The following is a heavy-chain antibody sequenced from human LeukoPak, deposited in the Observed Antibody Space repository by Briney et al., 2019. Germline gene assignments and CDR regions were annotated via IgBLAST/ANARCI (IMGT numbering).Heavy chain of an antibody. CDR1: GYTFTSYY. Sequence: ASVKVSCKASGYTFTSYYMHWVRQAPGQGLEWMGIINPSGGSTSYAQKFQGRVTMTRDTSTSTVYMELSSLRSEDTAVYYRAREPRGDTAMVKSAFDIWGQGTMVTVSS. D-gene: IGHD5-18*01. CDR2: INPSGGST. V-gene: IGHV1-46*01. J-gene: IGHJ3*02. CDR3: AREPRGDTAMVKSAFDI.